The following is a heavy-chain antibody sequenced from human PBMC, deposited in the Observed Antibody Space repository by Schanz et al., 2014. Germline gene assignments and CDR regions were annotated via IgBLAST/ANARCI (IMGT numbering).Heavy chain of an antibody. V-gene: IGHV1-18*01. Sequence: QVQLVQSGAEVKKPGASVKVSCKASGYTFTSYGISWVRQAPGQGLEWMGWISVYNHNKEYDQKFQGRVTMTTDTSTSTAYMALTDLRSDDTAVYYCARDRRFFDRDDLYYFDSWGQGTLVTV. D-gene: IGHD3-3*01. CDR2: ISVYNHNK. CDR1: GYTFTSYG. J-gene: IGHJ4*02. CDR3: ARDRRFFDRDDLYYFDS.